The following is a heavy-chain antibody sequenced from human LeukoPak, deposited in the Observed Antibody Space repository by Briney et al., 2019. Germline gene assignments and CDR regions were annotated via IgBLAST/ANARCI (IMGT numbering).Heavy chain of an antibody. CDR2: ISYDGSNK. CDR3: ARARGGVSWELLDWFDP. Sequence: GGSLRLSCAASGFTFSSYAMHWVRQAPGKGLEWVAVISYDGSNKYYADSVKGRFTISRDNSKNTLYLQMNSLGAEDTAVYYCARARGGVSWELLDWFDPWGQGTQVTVSS. J-gene: IGHJ5*02. D-gene: IGHD1-26*01. V-gene: IGHV3-30-3*01. CDR1: GFTFSSYA.